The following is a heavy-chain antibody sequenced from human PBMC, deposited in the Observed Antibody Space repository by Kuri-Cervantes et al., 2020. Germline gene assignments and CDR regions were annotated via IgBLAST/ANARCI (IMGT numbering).Heavy chain of an antibody. V-gene: IGHV3-7*01. CDR1: GFTFSSYW. CDR2: IKQDGSEK. Sequence: GGSLRLSCAASGFTFSSYWMSWVRQAPGKGLEWVANIKQDGSEKYYVDSVKGRFTISRGNSKNTLYLQMNSLRAEDTAVYYCAKSAIRRNDYWGQGTLVTVSS. D-gene: IGHD3-3*01. J-gene: IGHJ4*02. CDR3: AKSAIRRNDY.